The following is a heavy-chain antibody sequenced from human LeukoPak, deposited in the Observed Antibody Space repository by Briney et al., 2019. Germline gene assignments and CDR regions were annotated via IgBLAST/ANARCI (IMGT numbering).Heavy chain of an antibody. CDR2: IYYSGSS. CDR3: ARGPYGATIDY. CDR1: GASISSTVHY. V-gene: IGHV4-31*03. J-gene: IGHJ4*02. Sequence: PSETLSLTCTVSGASISSTVHYWGWIRQHPGKGLEWIGYIYYSGSSFYNPSLKSRVTMSLHTSRNQFSLNLKSVTAADTAVYYCARGPYGATIDYWGQETLVVVSS. D-gene: IGHD4/OR15-4a*01.